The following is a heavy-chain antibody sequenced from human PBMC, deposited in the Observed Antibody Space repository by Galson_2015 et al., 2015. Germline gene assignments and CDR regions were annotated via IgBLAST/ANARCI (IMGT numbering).Heavy chain of an antibody. Sequence: TLSLTCIVSDASISSGGYSWSWIRQHPGKGLEYIGSIKYNGGTHFNPSLTSRLTMSADTSKNHFSLRLTSVTAADTAVYYCARVWKGPDDWGQGTLVTVSS. CDR3: ARVWKGPDD. J-gene: IGHJ4*02. V-gene: IGHV4-31*03. D-gene: IGHD1-1*01. CDR2: IKYNGGT. CDR1: DASISSGGYS.